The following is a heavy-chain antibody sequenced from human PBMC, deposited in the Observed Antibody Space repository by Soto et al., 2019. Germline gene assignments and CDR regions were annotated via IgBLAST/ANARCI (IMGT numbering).Heavy chain of an antibody. J-gene: IGHJ4*02. D-gene: IGHD6-19*01. CDR2: TWYDGSNK. CDR3: ARDYGRFSSGWYQY. CDR1: GFTFSSYG. V-gene: IGHV3-33*01. Sequence: GGSLRLSCAASGFTFSSYGMHWVRQAPGKGLEWVAVTWYDGSNKYYADSVKGRFTISRDNSKNTLYLQMNSLRAEDTAVYYCARDYGRFSSGWYQYWGQGTLVTVSS.